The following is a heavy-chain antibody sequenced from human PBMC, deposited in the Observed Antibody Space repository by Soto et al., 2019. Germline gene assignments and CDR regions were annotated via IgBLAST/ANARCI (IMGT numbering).Heavy chain of an antibody. CDR1: TDSFNDYY. V-gene: IGHV4-59*13. J-gene: IGHJ3*01. CDR3: ARDVGIHDAFDL. D-gene: IGHD5-18*01. Sequence: QVRLHESGPGLVKPSETLSLTCTVSTDSFNDYYWSWIRQPPGKGLEWIGCIYHTGNTNYNPSLERRDSISVDTSKIQFSLSLSSVTAADTAVYYCARDVGIHDAFDLWGQGTLVAVSS. CDR2: IYHTGNT.